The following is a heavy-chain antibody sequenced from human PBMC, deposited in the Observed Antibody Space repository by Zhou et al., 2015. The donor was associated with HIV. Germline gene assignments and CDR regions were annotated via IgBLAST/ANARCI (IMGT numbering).Heavy chain of an antibody. CDR1: GGTFSGSD. CDR2: ITPMFETQ. V-gene: IGHV1-69*06. J-gene: IGHJ4*02. CDR3: ARGHSRYYGSGSFPDY. Sequence: LVQSGTEVRKPGSSVKVSCKANGGTFSGSDISWVRQAPGQGLEWMGTITPMFETQTYAERFRARLTITVDKSTSAAYMELSSLKSEDAAIYYCARGHSRYYGSGSFPDYWGQGTLVTVSS. D-gene: IGHD3-10*01.